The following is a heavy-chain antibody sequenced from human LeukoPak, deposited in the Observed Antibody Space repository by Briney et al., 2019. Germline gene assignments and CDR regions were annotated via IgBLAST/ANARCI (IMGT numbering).Heavy chain of an antibody. CDR2: INPNSGGT. Sequence: TSLKVSCKASGYTFTGYYMHWVRQAPGQGLEWRGWINPNSGGTNYAQKFQGRVTMTRDTSLSTAYMERSRLRSDETAVYYCARHEDSSGWYRYWGQGTLVTVSS. D-gene: IGHD6-19*01. V-gene: IGHV1-2*02. CDR1: GYTFTGYY. J-gene: IGHJ4*02. CDR3: ARHEDSSGWYRY.